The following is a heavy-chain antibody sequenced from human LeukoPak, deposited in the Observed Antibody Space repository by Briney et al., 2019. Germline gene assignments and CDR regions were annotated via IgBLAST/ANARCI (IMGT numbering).Heavy chain of an antibody. V-gene: IGHV3-7*01. CDR3: ARDLAYSRLDY. CDR1: GLTFSSSW. J-gene: IGHJ4*02. D-gene: IGHD5-18*01. CDR2: INPDGNKK. Sequence: GGSLRLSCAVSGLTFSSSWMDWVRQAPGKGREWVASINPDGNKKYSADSVKGRFTISRDNADTSLYLQMNSLRVHDTAFYYCARDLAYSRLDYWGQGMLVTVSS.